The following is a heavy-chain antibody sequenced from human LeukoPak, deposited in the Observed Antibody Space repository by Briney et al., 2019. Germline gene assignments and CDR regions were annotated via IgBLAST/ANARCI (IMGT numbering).Heavy chain of an antibody. Sequence: SGGSLRLSCAASGFTFSSYSMNWVRQAPGKGLEWVSSISSSSSYIYYADSVKGRFTIPRDNAKNSLYLQMNSLRAEDTAVYYCASSYYDILTGYYRPGLFDYWGQGTLVTVSS. CDR1: GFTFSSYS. CDR2: ISSSSSYI. J-gene: IGHJ4*02. D-gene: IGHD3-9*01. V-gene: IGHV3-21*01. CDR3: ASSYYDILTGYYRPGLFDY.